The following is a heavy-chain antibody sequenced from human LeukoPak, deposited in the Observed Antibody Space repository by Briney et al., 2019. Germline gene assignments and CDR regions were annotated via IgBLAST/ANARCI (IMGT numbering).Heavy chain of an antibody. D-gene: IGHD3-22*01. CDR1: GYTFTTYG. CDR2: ISAYNGNT. Sequence: ASVKVSCKASGYTFTTYGLSWVRQAPGQGLEWMCWISAYNGNTNYAQKLQGRVTMTTDTSTSTAYMELRSLRSDDTAVYYCVREGGDSSGYYFLYWGLGTLVTVSS. CDR3: VREGGDSSGYYFLY. V-gene: IGHV1-18*01. J-gene: IGHJ4*02.